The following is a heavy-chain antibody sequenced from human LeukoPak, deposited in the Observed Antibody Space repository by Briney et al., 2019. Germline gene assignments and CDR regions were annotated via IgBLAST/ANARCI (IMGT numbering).Heavy chain of an antibody. CDR3: ARSKRYGDSSFDY. D-gene: IGHD4-17*01. V-gene: IGHV4-59*01. CDR2: IYYSGST. Sequence: SETLSLTCTVSGGSISSYSWNWIRQPPGKGLEWIGYIYYSGSTNYNPSLKSRVTISVDTSKNQFSLKLSSVTAADTAVYYCARSKRYGDSSFDYWGQGTLVTVSS. CDR1: GGSISSYS. J-gene: IGHJ4*02.